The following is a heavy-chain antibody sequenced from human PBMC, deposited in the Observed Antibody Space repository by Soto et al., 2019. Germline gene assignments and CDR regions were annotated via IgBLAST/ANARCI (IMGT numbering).Heavy chain of an antibody. CDR2: INAGNGNT. V-gene: IGHV1-3*01. Sequence: ASVKVSCKASGYTFTSYAMHWVRQAPGQRLEWMGWINAGNGNTKYSQKFQGRVTITRDTSASAAYMELSSLRSEDTAVYYCAVVSHCSSTSCYVGTYYYYYYMDVWGKGTTVTVSS. CDR1: GYTFTSYA. CDR3: AVVSHCSSTSCYVGTYYYYYYMDV. J-gene: IGHJ6*03. D-gene: IGHD2-2*01.